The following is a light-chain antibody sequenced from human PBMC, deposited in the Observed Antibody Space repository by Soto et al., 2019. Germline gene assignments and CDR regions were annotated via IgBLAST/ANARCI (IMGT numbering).Light chain of an antibody. Sequence: QSVLTQPPSASGTPGQRVTISCSGSSSNIRSNPVNWYRQLPGTAPRLLIYSDNQRPSGVPDRFSGSKSGTSASLAIRGLHSEDEADYCCAAWDDTLNGPLFGGGTKVTVL. J-gene: IGLJ3*02. V-gene: IGLV1-44*01. CDR2: SDN. CDR1: SSNIRSNP. CDR3: AAWDDTLNGPL.